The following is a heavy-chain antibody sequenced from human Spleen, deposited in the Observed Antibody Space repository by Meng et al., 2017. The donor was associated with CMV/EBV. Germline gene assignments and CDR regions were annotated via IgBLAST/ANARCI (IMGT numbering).Heavy chain of an antibody. CDR1: YSFPASG. CDR2: IYPGVSDT. CDR3: ARRGVGATNWGYFDY. V-gene: IGHV5-51*01. Sequence: YSFPASGFGWVLQRPGEGLEWMGIIYPGVSDTRYNRSYKGQVTISADKSISTAYLQWSSLKASDTAMYYCARRGVGATNWGYFDYWGQGTLVTVSS. J-gene: IGHJ4*02. D-gene: IGHD1-26*01.